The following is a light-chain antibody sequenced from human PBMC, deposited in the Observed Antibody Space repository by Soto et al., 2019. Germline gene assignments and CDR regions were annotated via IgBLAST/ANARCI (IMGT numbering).Light chain of an antibody. Sequence: QSVLTQPLSASASPGQRVTLSCSGGSSNIGSNTVAWYQHLPGTAPPRLIFTADQRPSGVPGRFAGSKSGTSASLAISGLQSEDEADYYCSAWDNSLNGYVFGPGTKLTV. CDR3: SAWDNSLNGYV. CDR1: SSNIGSNT. J-gene: IGLJ1*01. CDR2: TAD. V-gene: IGLV1-44*01.